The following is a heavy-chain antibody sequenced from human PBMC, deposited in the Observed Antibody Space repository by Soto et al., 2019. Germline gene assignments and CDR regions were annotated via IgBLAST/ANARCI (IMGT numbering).Heavy chain of an antibody. Sequence: PSETLSLTCTVSGGSISSGDYYWSLIPEPPGKGLEWIGYIYYSGSTYYNPSLKSRVTISVDTSKNQFSLKLSSVTAAETAVYYCARAPGQLVGLLGPPDAFDIWGQGTMVTVSS. CDR2: IYYSGST. D-gene: IGHD3-10*01. CDR3: ARAPGQLVGLLGPPDAFDI. CDR1: GGSISSGDYY. J-gene: IGHJ3*02. V-gene: IGHV4-30-4*01.